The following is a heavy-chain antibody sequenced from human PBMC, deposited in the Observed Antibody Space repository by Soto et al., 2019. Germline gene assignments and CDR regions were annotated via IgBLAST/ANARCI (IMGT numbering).Heavy chain of an antibody. CDR1: GFTFRSYA. V-gene: IGHV3-23*01. CDR2: ISGGGSDT. Sequence: EVHLLESGGGLVQPGGSLRLSCSASGFTFRSYAMSWVRQAPGKGLEWVSGISGGGSDTYYSDSVRGRFTISSDKSKNTLYLRMNSLRVEDSAVYFCAKDDSLEWFFPLDAWGQGTLVTVAS. J-gene: IGHJ5*02. D-gene: IGHD3-3*01. CDR3: AKDDSLEWFFPLDA.